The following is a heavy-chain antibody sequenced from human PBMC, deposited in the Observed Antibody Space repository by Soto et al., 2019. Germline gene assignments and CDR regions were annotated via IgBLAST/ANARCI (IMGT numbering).Heavy chain of an antibody. CDR1: GYTFTSYG. CDR2: ISAYKGNT. Sequence: QVQLVQSGAEVKKPGASVKVSCKASGYTFTSYGISWVRQAPGQGLEWMGWISAYKGNTNYAQKPQGRVTMTPDTSPSSAYMELLSLRSDDTAVYYCASFSIAAADPYGMDVWGQGTTVTVSS. D-gene: IGHD6-13*01. J-gene: IGHJ6*02. CDR3: ASFSIAAADPYGMDV. V-gene: IGHV1-18*01.